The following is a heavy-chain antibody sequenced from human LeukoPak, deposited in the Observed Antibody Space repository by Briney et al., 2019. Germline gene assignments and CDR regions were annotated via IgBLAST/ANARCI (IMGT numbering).Heavy chain of an antibody. Sequence: PSETLSLTCTVSGGSISSSYWSWIPHPPGKGLKWLGYVYYSGSTNYNPSLKSRVTMSVDTSKRQLSLKLSSVTAADKAVYYCAIGGQWEPLDYWGQGTLVTVSS. CDR3: AIGGQWEPLDY. J-gene: IGHJ4*02. CDR1: GGSISSSY. V-gene: IGHV4-59*01. CDR2: VYYSGST. D-gene: IGHD1-26*01.